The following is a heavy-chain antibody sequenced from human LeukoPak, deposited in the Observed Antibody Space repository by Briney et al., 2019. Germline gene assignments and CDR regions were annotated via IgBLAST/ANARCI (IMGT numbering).Heavy chain of an antibody. Sequence: SETLSLICTTSGAPISRFFWSWVRQPPGKGLEWIGNIYNGVPTFFNPSLKSRVSISVDTPKGQFSLQLASVTAADTAVYYCVQSTGWPGFDYWGQGILVTVSS. V-gene: IGHV4-4*09. CDR2: IYNGVPT. CDR1: GAPISRFF. J-gene: IGHJ4*02. D-gene: IGHD6-19*01. CDR3: VQSTGWPGFDY.